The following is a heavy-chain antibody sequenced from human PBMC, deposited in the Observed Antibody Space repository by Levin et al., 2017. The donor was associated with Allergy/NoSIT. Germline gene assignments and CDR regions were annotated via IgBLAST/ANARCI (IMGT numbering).Heavy chain of an antibody. V-gene: IGHV5-51*01. J-gene: IGHJ4*02. CDR1: GYSFTNYW. CDR3: ARVPLTAYFPFDY. CDR2: IYPGDSDT. D-gene: IGHD3-9*01. Sequence: GESLKISCKGSGYSFTNYWIGWVRQMPGKGLEWMGIIYPGDSDTRHSPSFQGQVTISADKSINTAYLQWSSLKASDTAMYYCARVPLTAYFPFDYWGQGTLVTVSS.